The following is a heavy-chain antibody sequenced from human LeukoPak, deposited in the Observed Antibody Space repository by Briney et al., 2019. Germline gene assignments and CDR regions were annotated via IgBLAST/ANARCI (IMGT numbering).Heavy chain of an antibody. CDR3: ARSNRDAFDM. V-gene: IGHV4-59*08. J-gene: IGHJ3*02. D-gene: IGHD2/OR15-2a*01. CDR1: GGSISSYY. CDR2: ISYSGST. Sequence: PSETLSLTCTVSGGSISSYYWSWIRQPPGKGLEWIGYISYSGSTNYNPSLKSRVTISIDTSKNQFSLKLRSVTAADTAIYYCARSNRDAFDMWGQGTVVTVSS.